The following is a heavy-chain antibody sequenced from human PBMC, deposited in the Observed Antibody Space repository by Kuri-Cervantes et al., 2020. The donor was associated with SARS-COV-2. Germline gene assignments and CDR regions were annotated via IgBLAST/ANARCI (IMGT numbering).Heavy chain of an antibody. D-gene: IGHD3-10*01. CDR1: GFTFSSYS. V-gene: IGHV3-21*01. CDR2: ISSSSSYI. J-gene: IGHJ4*02. Sequence: GGSLRLSCAASGFTFSSYSMNWVRQAPGKGLEWVSSISSSSSYIYYADSVKGRFTISSDNAKNSLYLQMNSLRAEDTAVYYCARLLYGSGSYYKDWGQGTLVTVSS. CDR3: ARLLYGSGSYYKD.